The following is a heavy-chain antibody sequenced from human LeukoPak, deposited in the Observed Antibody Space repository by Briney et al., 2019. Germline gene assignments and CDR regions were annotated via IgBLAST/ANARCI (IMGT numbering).Heavy chain of an antibody. J-gene: IGHJ4*02. Sequence: SVKVSCKASGGTFSSYAISWVRQAPGQGLEWMGRIIPILGIANYAQKFQGRVTITADKSTSTAYMELSSLRSEDTAVYYCATRSRNNYDFWSGYFGVDYWGQGTLVTVST. V-gene: IGHV1-69*04. CDR2: IIPILGIA. D-gene: IGHD3-3*01. CDR1: GGTFSSYA. CDR3: ATRSRNNYDFWSGYFGVDY.